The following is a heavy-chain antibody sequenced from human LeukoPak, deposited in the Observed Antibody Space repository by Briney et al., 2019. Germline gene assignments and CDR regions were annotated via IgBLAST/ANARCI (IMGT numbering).Heavy chain of an antibody. CDR1: GFTFSSYG. CDR3: AKGGRYNWNDGSFDY. D-gene: IGHD1-1*01. V-gene: IGHV3-30*18. J-gene: IGHJ4*02. Sequence: GGSLRLSCAASGFTFSSYGMHWVRQAPGKGLEWVAVISYDGSNKYYADSVKGRFTISRDNSKNTLYLQMNSLRAEDTAVYYCAKGGRYNWNDGSFDYWGQGTLVTVPS. CDR2: ISYDGSNK.